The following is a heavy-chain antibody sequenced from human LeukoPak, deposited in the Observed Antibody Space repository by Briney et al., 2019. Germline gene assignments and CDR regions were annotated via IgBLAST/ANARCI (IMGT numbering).Heavy chain of an antibody. D-gene: IGHD7-27*01. Sequence: PGGSLRLSCAASGFTFSIYSMNWVRQAPGKGLEWVSSISSSSSYIYYADSVKGRFTISRDNAKNSLYLQMNSLRAEDTAVYYCAREKTGEKYYYGMDVWGKGTTVTVSS. J-gene: IGHJ6*04. V-gene: IGHV3-21*01. CDR3: AREKTGEKYYYGMDV. CDR2: ISSSSSYI. CDR1: GFTFSIYS.